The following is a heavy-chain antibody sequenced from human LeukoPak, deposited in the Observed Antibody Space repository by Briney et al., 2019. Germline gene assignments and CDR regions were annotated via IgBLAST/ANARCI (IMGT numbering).Heavy chain of an antibody. D-gene: IGHD3-22*01. CDR3: AKDANYYDSSGYDY. Sequence: GGSLRLSCAASGFTFSSYWMSWVRQAPGKGLEWVANIKQDGSEKYYVDSAKGRFTISRDNAKNSLYLQMNSLRAEDTALYYCAKDANYYDSSGYDYWGQGTLVTVSS. CDR1: GFTFSSYW. CDR2: IKQDGSEK. V-gene: IGHV3-7*03. J-gene: IGHJ4*02.